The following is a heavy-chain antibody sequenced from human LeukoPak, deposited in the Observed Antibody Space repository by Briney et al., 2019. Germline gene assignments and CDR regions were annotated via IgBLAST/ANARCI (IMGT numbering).Heavy chain of an antibody. J-gene: IGHJ4*02. CDR1: GYSITIGFY. D-gene: IGHD2-2*01. Sequence: PSETLSLTCTVSGYSITIGFYWGWIRQPPGKGLEWIGNIYHSGSAHYNPSLKSRVTLSVDTSKNQFSLQLSSVTAADTAVYCCARQQDTSTWPPVDYWGQGILVTVSS. V-gene: IGHV4-38-2*02. CDR3: ARQQDTSTWPPVDY. CDR2: IYHSGSA.